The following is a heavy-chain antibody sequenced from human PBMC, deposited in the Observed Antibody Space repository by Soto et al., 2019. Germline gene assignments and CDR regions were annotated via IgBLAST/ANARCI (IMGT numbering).Heavy chain of an antibody. CDR3: ARDHSSGRDAFDI. Sequence: SETLSLTCAVYGGSFIGYYWSWIRQPPGKGLEWIGEIYHSGSTNYNPSLKSRVTISVDTSKNQFSLKLSSVTAADTAVYYCARDHSSGRDAFDIWGQGTMVTVSS. D-gene: IGHD6-6*01. CDR1: GGSFIGYY. V-gene: IGHV4-34*01. J-gene: IGHJ3*02. CDR2: IYHSGST.